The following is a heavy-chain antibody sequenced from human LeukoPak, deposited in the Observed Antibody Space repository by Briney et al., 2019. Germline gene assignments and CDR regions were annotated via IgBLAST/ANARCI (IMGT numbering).Heavy chain of an antibody. CDR2: IIPIFGTA. CDR3: ARVWKEWLGKTSSGYSYCMDV. CDR1: GGTFSSYA. Sequence: VASVKVSCKASGGTFSSYAISWVRQAPGQGLEWMGRIIPIFGTANYAQKFQGRVTITTDESTSTAYMELSSLRSEDTAVYYCARVWKEWLGKTSSGYSYCMDVWGKGTTVTVSS. V-gene: IGHV1-69*05. D-gene: IGHD3-22*01. J-gene: IGHJ6*03.